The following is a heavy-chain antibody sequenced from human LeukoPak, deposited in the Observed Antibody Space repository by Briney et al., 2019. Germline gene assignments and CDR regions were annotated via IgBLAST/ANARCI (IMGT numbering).Heavy chain of an antibody. V-gene: IGHV1-2*02. J-gene: IGHJ4*02. CDR3: ARDLSYSSSWIDY. D-gene: IGHD6-13*01. Sequence: ASVKVSCKASGYTFTGYYMHWVRQAPGQGLEWMGWINPNSGGTNYAQRFQGRVTMTRDTSISTAYMELRSLRSDDTAVYYCARDLSYSSSWIDYWGQGTLVTVSS. CDR1: GYTFTGYY. CDR2: INPNSGGT.